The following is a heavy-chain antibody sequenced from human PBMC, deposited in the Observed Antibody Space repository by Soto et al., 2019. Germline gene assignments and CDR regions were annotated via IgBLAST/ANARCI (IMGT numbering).Heavy chain of an antibody. Sequence: PGGSLRLSCAASGFTFSSYWMSWVRQAPGKGLEWVANIKQDGSEKYYVDSVKGRFTISRDNAKNSLYLQMISLRAEDTAVYYCATDWYGEKFDYWGQGILVTVSS. CDR3: ATDWYGEKFDY. CDR2: IKQDGSEK. J-gene: IGHJ4*02. D-gene: IGHD3-10*01. V-gene: IGHV3-7*01. CDR1: GFTFSSYW.